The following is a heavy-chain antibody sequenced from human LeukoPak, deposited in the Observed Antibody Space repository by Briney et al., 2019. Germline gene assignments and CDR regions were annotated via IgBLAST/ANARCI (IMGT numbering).Heavy chain of an antibody. CDR1: VGSLSSSASY. CDR3: ARLRSQSTTASFYFDD. V-gene: IGHV4-39*01. Sequence: SDTLSLTRSLSVGSLSSSASYWGWTRPPPGRRLECIVNLFYSGGSHYNPSLKSRITISVDTSKSQFSLKLNSVTAADTAVYYCARLRSQSTTASFYFDDWGQGTLVTVSS. CDR2: LFYSGGS. D-gene: IGHD1-14*01. J-gene: IGHJ4*02.